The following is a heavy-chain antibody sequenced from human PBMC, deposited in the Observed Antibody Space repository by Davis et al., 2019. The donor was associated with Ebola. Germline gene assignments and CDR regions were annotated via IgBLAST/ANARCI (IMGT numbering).Heavy chain of an antibody. V-gene: IGHV3-23*01. D-gene: IGHD3-22*01. CDR2: ISGSGGST. CDR3: AKDQLRDSSGYYYPSYYFDD. CDR1: GFTFSSYA. Sequence: GESLKISCAASGFTFSSYAMSWVRQAPGKGLEWVSAISGSGGSTYYADSVKGRFTISRDNSKNTLYLQMNRLRAEDTAVYYCAKDQLRDSSGYYYPSYYFDDWGQGTLVTVSS. J-gene: IGHJ4*02.